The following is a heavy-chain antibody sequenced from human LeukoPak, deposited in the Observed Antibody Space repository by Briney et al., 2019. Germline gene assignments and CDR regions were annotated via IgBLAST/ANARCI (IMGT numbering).Heavy chain of an antibody. CDR1: GFTFSSYS. V-gene: IGHV3-21*01. J-gene: IGHJ4*02. D-gene: IGHD3-22*01. CDR3: ARHSSGYHDY. Sequence: GGSLRLSCAASGFTFSSYSMNWVRQAPGKGLEWVSSISSSSSYVYYADSVKGRFTISRDNAKNSLYLQMNSLRAEDTAVYYCARHSSGYHDYWGQGTLVTVSS. CDR2: ISSSSSYV.